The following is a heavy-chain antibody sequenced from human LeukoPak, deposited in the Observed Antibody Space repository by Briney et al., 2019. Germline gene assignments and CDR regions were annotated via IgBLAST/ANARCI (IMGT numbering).Heavy chain of an antibody. CDR3: VRHLYGDYGY. CDR2: INPTGGST. Sequence: ASVKVSCKASGYTFTSYYLHWVRQAPGQGLEWMGIINPTGGSTSYAQKFQGRVTMTRDMYTSTVYMELSSLRPEDPAVYYCVRHLYGDYGYWGQGTLVSVSS. J-gene: IGHJ4*02. CDR1: GYTFTSYY. V-gene: IGHV1-46*01. D-gene: IGHD4-17*01.